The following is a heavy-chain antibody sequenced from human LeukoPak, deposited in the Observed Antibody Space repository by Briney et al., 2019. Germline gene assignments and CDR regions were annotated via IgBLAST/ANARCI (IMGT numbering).Heavy chain of an antibody. D-gene: IGHD3-10*01. CDR3: ARSSYDYYGSGTLPFDY. CDR2: INHSGST. Sequence: RPSETLSLTCAVYGGSFSGYYWSWIRQPPGKGLEWIGEINHSGSTNYNPSLKSRVTISVDTSKNQFSLKLSSVTAADTAVYYCARSSYDYYGSGTLPFDYWGQGTLVTVSS. V-gene: IGHV4-34*01. J-gene: IGHJ4*02. CDR1: GGSFSGYY.